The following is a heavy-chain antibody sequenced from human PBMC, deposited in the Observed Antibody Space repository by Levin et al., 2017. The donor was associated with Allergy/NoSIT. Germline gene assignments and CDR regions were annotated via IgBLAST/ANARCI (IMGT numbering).Heavy chain of an antibody. CDR3: ARDLKQWLVPAGYYYYGMDV. Sequence: SQTLSLTCAISGDSVSSNSAAWNWIRQSPSRGLEWLGRTYYRSKWYNDYAVSVKSRITINPDTSKNQFSLQLNSVTPEDTAVYYCARDLKQWLVPAGYYYYGMDVWGQGTTVTVSS. V-gene: IGHV6-1*01. CDR1: GDSVSSNSAA. CDR2: TYYRSKWYN. D-gene: IGHD6-19*01. J-gene: IGHJ6*02.